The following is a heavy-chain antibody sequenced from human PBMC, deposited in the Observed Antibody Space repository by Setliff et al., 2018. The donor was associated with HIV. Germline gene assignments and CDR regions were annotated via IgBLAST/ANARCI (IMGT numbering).Heavy chain of an antibody. V-gene: IGHV4-4*08. CDR3: ATYADRESNRFDP. CDR2: IYTSGST. D-gene: IGHD3-10*01. CDR1: GGSISFYY. Sequence: SETLSLTCTVSGGSISFYYWSWIRQPPGKGLEWIGYIYTSGSTNYNPSLKSRVTISVDTSKNQFSLKLSSVTAADTAVYYCATYADRESNRFDPWGQGILVTVSS. J-gene: IGHJ5*02.